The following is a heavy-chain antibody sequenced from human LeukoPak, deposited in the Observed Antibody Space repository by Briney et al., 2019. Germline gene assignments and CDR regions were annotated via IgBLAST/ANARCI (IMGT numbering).Heavy chain of an antibody. CDR2: ISAYNGNT. Sequence: EASVKVSCKASGYTFTSYGISWVRQAPGQGLEWMGWISAYNGNTNYAQKLQGRVTMTTVTSTSTAYMELRSLRSDDTAVYYCARDPAYYYDSSGCDYWGQGTLVTVSS. CDR1: GYTFTSYG. V-gene: IGHV1-18*01. CDR3: ARDPAYYYDSSGCDY. J-gene: IGHJ4*02. D-gene: IGHD3-22*01.